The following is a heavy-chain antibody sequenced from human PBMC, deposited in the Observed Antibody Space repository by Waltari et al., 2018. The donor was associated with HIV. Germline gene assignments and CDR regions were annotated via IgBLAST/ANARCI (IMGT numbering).Heavy chain of an antibody. D-gene: IGHD4-17*01. CDR1: GFTFRDSY. V-gene: IGHV3-11*01. Sequence: QVQLEESGVALVKPGGSLILSCAASGFTFRDSYMSWMRQAPGKGREWIAHISRGGSSTYYADSVKGRFTISRDNAKNSLYLQMLSLRAEDTAIYYCARGEQSAHGPSDYWGQGTLVTVSS. CDR3: ARGEQSAHGPSDY. CDR2: ISRGGSST. J-gene: IGHJ4*02.